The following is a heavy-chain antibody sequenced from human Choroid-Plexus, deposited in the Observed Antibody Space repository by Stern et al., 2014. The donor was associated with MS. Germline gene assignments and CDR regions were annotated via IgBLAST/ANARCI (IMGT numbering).Heavy chain of an antibody. CDR2: INPNTGGT. Sequence: EQLVESGAEVQKPGASVKVSCKASGYIFTGYYIHWVRQAPGQGLEWMAWINPNTGGTKYAQEFQGRVPMSRDTAISTAYVELSSLTSDDTAVYYCARDQRGITIFGVVTDYYSLGMDVWGQGTAVTVSS. J-gene: IGHJ6*02. D-gene: IGHD3-3*01. CDR1: GYIFTGYY. CDR3: ARDQRGITIFGVVTDYYSLGMDV. V-gene: IGHV1-2*02.